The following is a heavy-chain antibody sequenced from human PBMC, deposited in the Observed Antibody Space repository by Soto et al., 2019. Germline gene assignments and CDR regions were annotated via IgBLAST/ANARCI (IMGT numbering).Heavy chain of an antibody. D-gene: IGHD6-6*01. Sequence: SETLSLTCAVSGGSIISASYSWNWIRQSPGRGLEWIGHIYSRGSTYYNPSLKSRVSISVDTSNNQFSLKLTSVTAADTAVYFCAREDAARIERWFDAWGQGILVTVSS. CDR1: GGSIISASYS. CDR3: AREDAARIERWFDA. CDR2: IYSRGST. V-gene: IGHV4-31*11. J-gene: IGHJ5*02.